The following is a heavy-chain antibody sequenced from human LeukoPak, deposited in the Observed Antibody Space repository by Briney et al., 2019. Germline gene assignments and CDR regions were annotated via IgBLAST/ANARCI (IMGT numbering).Heavy chain of an antibody. CDR1: EFSLSDYG. CDR2: MWYDGSRA. D-gene: IGHD5-24*01. V-gene: IGHV3-33*06. CDR3: AKSRDGYHHGLL. J-gene: IGHJ1*01. Sequence: GTSLRLSCASSEFSLSDYGMHWVRQAPGKGLEWVAVMWYDGSRALHADSVKGRFTISRDISKNTLYLQMDSLRAEDAAVYYCAKSRDGYHHGLLWGQGTLVTVSS.